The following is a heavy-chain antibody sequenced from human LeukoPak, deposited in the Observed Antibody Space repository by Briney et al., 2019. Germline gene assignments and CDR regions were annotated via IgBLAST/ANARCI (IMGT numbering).Heavy chain of an antibody. CDR2: IYYSGST. CDR3: ARFYDSSGYYYLFDY. D-gene: IGHD3-22*01. Sequence: SETLSLTCTASGGSISSYYWSWIRQPPGKGLEWIGYIYYSGSTNYNPSLKSRVALSVDTSKNQFSLKLSSVTAADTAVYYCARFYDSSGYYYLFDYWGQGTLATVSS. CDR1: GGSISSYY. J-gene: IGHJ4*02. V-gene: IGHV4-59*01.